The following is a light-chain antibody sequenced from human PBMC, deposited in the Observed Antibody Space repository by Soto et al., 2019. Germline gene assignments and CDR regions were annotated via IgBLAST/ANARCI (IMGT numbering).Light chain of an antibody. CDR2: TAS. V-gene: IGKV1-6*01. Sequence: IQMTQSPLSLSASVGDRVIITCRASRDVGNDLGWYQQKPGKAPKLLIFTASTLHSGVPSRFIGSGSGTVFTLTISSLHPEDFPTYFCLQDYNLPRTFGQGTTVES. CDR3: LQDYNLPRT. CDR1: RDVGND. J-gene: IGKJ1*01.